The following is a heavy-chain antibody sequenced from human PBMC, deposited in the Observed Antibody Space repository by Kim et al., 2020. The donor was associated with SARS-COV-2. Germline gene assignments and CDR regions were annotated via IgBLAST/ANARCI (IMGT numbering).Heavy chain of an antibody. D-gene: IGHD4-17*01. V-gene: IGHV3-9*01. J-gene: IGHJ4*02. Sequence: ADSVEGRFTISRDNAKNSLYLQMNSLRAEDTALYYCAKLSRAYGDYYFDYWGQGTLVTVSS. CDR3: AKLSRAYGDYYFDY.